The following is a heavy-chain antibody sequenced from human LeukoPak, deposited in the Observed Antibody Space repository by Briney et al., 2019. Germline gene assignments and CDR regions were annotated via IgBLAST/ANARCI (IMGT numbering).Heavy chain of an antibody. V-gene: IGHV4-59*01. CDR2: IYYSGST. CDR1: GGSISSYY. CDR3: AREHHYYGMDV. Sequence: KSSETLSLTCTVSGGSISSYYWSWIRQPPGKGLEWIGYIYYSGSTNYNPSLKSRVTISVGTSKNQFSLKLSSVTAADTAVYYCAREHHYYGMDVWGQGTTVTVSS. J-gene: IGHJ6*02.